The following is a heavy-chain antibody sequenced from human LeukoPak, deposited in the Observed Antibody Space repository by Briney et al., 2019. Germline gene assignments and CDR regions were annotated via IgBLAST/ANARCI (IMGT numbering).Heavy chain of an antibody. Sequence: SVKVSCKASGGTFSSYAISWVRQAPGQGLEWMGGTIPIFGTANYARKFQGRVTITTDESTSTAYMELSSLRSEDTAVYYCASLRGDYCTNGVCPPEEAFDIWGQGTMVTVSS. CDR2: TIPIFGTA. CDR1: GGTFSSYA. J-gene: IGHJ3*02. D-gene: IGHD2-8*01. CDR3: ASLRGDYCTNGVCPPEEAFDI. V-gene: IGHV1-69*05.